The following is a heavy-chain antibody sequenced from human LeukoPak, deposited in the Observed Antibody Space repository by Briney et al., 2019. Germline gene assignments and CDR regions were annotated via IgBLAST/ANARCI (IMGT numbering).Heavy chain of an antibody. CDR1: GFTFSSYS. V-gene: IGHV3-21*01. J-gene: IGHJ3*02. CDR3: ARDLGGNPYGDI. Sequence: GGSLRLSCAASGFTFSSYSMNWVRQAPGKGLEWVSSISSSSSYIYYADSVKGRFTISRDNAKNSLYLQMNSLRAEDTAVYYCARDLGGNPYGDIWGQGTMVTVSS. D-gene: IGHD4-23*01. CDR2: ISSSSSYI.